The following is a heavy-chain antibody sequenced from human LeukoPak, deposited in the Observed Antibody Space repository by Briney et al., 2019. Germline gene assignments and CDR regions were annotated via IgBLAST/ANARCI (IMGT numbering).Heavy chain of an antibody. CDR1: GGSISNYY. V-gene: IGHV4-4*07. Sequence: SETLSLTCTVSGGSISNYYWSWIRQPAGKGLEWIGRIYTSGSTNYNPSLKSRVTMSVDTSKNQFSLKLSSVTAADTAVYYCARDRCSGGSCYADYWGQGTLVTVSS. D-gene: IGHD2-15*01. J-gene: IGHJ4*02. CDR2: IYTSGST. CDR3: ARDRCSGGSCYADY.